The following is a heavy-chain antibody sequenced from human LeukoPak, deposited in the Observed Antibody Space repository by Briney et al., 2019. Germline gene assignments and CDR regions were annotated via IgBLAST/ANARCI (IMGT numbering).Heavy chain of an antibody. J-gene: IGHJ4*02. CDR3: ARFKFNGGKDY. D-gene: IGHD4-23*01. CDR1: GGTFSSYA. Sequence: SVKVSCKASGGTFSSYAISWVRQAPGQGLEWMGGIIPIFGTANYAQKLQGRVTMTTDTSTSTAYMELRSLRSDDTAVYYCARFKFNGGKDYWGQGTLVTVSS. CDR2: IIPIFGTA. V-gene: IGHV1-69*05.